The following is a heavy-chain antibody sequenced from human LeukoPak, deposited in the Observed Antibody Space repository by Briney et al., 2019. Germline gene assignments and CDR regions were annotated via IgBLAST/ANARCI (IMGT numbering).Heavy chain of an antibody. CDR1: GCTFSSYG. J-gene: IGHJ3*02. D-gene: IGHD3-22*01. V-gene: IGHV3-33*01. CDR2: IWYDGSNK. Sequence: GGALRLTCAASGCTFSSYGMHWVGQAPGKGVEGVAVIWYDGSNKYYADSVKGRFTISRDNSKNTLYLQMNSLRAEDTAVYYCARERNSLIVVDPAFDIWGQGTMVTVSS. CDR3: ARERNSLIVVDPAFDI.